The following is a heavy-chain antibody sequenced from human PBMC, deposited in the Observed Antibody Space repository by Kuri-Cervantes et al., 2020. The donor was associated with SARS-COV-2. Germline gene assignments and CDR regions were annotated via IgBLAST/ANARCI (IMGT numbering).Heavy chain of an antibody. CDR1: GFTFSCYA. V-gene: IGHV3-49*04. J-gene: IGHJ4*02. CDR2: IRSKAYGGTT. Sequence: SLKISCAAAGFTFSCYAMHWVRQAPGKGLEWGGFIRSKAYGGTTEYAASVKGRFTISRDDSKSIAYLQMNSLKTEDTAVYYCTSDDFWSGYYIESWGQGTLVTVSS. D-gene: IGHD3-3*01. CDR3: TSDDFWSGYYIES.